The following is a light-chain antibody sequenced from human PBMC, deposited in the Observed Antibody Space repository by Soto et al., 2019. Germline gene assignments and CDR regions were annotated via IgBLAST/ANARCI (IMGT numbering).Light chain of an antibody. Sequence: QSVLTQAPSASGTPGQRVTISCSGSSSNIGSKYVYWYQQLPGTAPKLLIYSNNQRPSGVPDRFSGSKSGTSASLAISGLRSADEADYSCAARDDSHYVFGTGTKVTVL. CDR1: SSNIGSKY. CDR3: AARDDSHYV. CDR2: SNN. J-gene: IGLJ1*01. V-gene: IGLV1-47*02.